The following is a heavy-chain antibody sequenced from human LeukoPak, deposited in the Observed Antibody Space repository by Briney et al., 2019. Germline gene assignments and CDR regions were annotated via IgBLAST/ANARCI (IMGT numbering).Heavy chain of an antibody. CDR2: IIPILGIA. J-gene: IGHJ5*02. Sequence: SVKVSCRASGGTFSSYAISWVRQAPGQGLEWMGRIIPILGIANYAQKFQGRVTITADKSTSTAYMELSSLRSEDTAVYYCARKATMVRGENWFDPWGQGTLVTVSS. D-gene: IGHD3-10*01. V-gene: IGHV1-69*04. CDR3: ARKATMVRGENWFDP. CDR1: GGTFSSYA.